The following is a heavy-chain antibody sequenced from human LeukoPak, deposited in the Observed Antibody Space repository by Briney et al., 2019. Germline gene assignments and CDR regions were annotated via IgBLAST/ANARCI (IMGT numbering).Heavy chain of an antibody. CDR1: GGSISSYY. J-gene: IGHJ6*02. Sequence: PSGTLSLTCTVSGGSISSYYWSWIRQPPGKGLEWIGYIYYSGSTNYNPSLKSRVTISVDTSKNQFSLKLSSVTAADTAVYYCARQGLGVGAAYYYGMDVWGQGTSVTVSS. CDR2: IYYSGST. CDR3: ARQGLGVGAAYYYGMDV. D-gene: IGHD1-26*01. V-gene: IGHV4-59*08.